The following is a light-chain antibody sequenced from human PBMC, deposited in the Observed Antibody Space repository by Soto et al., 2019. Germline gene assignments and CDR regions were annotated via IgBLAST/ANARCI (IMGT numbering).Light chain of an antibody. Sequence: EIVMTQSPATLSVSPGERATLSCRASQSVSSNLAWYQQKPGQAPRLLIYDASNRATGIPAKFSGSGSGTAFTLTISSLEPEDFAVYYCQQRSNWPRITFGQGTRLEIK. CDR3: QQRSNWPRIT. V-gene: IGKV3-11*01. CDR2: DAS. J-gene: IGKJ5*01. CDR1: QSVSSN.